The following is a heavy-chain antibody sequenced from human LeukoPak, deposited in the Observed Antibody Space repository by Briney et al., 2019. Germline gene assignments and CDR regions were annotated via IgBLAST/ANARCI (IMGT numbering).Heavy chain of an antibody. V-gene: IGHV3-20*04. CDR3: ARDGDTAMVTLRDFDY. D-gene: IGHD5-18*01. J-gene: IGHJ4*02. CDR1: GFTFDDYG. CDR2: INWNGGST. Sequence: GGSLRLSCAASGFTFDDYGMSWVRQAPGKGLEWVSGINWNGGSTGYADSVEGRFTISRDNAKNSLYLQMNSLRAEDTALYYCARDGDTAMVTLRDFDYWGQGTLVTVSS.